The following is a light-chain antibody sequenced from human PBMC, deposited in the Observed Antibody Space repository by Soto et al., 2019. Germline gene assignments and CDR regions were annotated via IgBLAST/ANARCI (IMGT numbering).Light chain of an antibody. Sequence: EIVLTQSPGTLSLSPGERATLSCRASQSVSNNYLAWYHQKPGRAPRLVISGASSRATGIPDMFSGSGSGTDFTLSISRLEPEHFAVYSCQQYGNTPWTFGQATNVEFK. CDR3: QQYGNTPWT. CDR2: GAS. V-gene: IGKV3-20*01. J-gene: IGKJ1*01. CDR1: QSVSNNY.